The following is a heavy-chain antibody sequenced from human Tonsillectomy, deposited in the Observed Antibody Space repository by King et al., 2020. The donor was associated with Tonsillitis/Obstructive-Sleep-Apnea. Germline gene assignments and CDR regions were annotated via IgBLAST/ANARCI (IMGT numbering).Heavy chain of an antibody. CDR1: GFTFSSYG. D-gene: IGHD1-7*01. J-gene: IGHJ6*03. V-gene: IGHV3-30*18. CDR3: AKTGQLELFFTYDYMDV. Sequence: VQLVESGGGVVQPGRSLRLSCAASGFTFSSYGMHWVRQAPGKGLEWVAVISYDGSNKYYADSVKGRFTISRDNSKNTLYLQMNSLRAEDTAVYYCAKTGQLELFFTYDYMDVWGKGTMVTVSS. CDR2: ISYDGSNK.